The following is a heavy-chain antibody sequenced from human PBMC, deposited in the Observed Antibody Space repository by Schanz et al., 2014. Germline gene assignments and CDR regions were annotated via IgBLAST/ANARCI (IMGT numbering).Heavy chain of an antibody. Sequence: QIQLVESGGGVVQPGTSLRLSCTISGFSFSRYGMHWVRQAPGKGLEWVAVISSDETVTYYVDSVKGRFTISRDNAKNSLYLQMINLRAEDTAFYYCARFRVHYSDFWGQGVLVTVSS. CDR3: ARFRVHYSDF. CDR1: GFSFSRYG. J-gene: IGHJ4*02. V-gene: IGHV3-30*03. D-gene: IGHD3-10*01. CDR2: ISSDETVT.